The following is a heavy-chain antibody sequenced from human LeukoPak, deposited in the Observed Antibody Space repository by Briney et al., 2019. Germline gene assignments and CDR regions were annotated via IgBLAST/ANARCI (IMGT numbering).Heavy chain of an antibody. D-gene: IGHD1-26*01. CDR3: ARDLEGATTVPSDY. V-gene: IGHV3-30*04. J-gene: IGHJ4*02. Sequence: GRSLRLSCAASGFTFSSYAMHWVRQAPGKGLEWVAVISYDGSNKYYADSVKGRFTISRDNSKNTLYLQMNSLRAEDTAVYYCARDLEGATTVPSDYWGQGTLVTVSS. CDR2: ISYDGSNK. CDR1: GFTFSSYA.